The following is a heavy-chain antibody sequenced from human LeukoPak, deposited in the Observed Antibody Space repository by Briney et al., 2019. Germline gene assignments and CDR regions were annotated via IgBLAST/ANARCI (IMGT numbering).Heavy chain of an antibody. CDR2: INYSGST. CDR3: ARSGPPEYLDY. J-gene: IGHJ4*02. CDR1: GGSISSYY. Sequence: SETLSLTCIVSGGSISSYYWSWIRQPPGKGLDWIGYINYSGSTNYNPSLKSRVTISVDTSKNLFSLKLSSVTAGDTAVYYCARSGPPEYLDYWGQGTLVTVSS. D-gene: IGHD1-1*01. V-gene: IGHV4-59*01.